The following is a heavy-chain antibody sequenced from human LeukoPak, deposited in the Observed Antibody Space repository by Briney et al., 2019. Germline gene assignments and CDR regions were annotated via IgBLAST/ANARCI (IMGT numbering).Heavy chain of an antibody. D-gene: IGHD3-16*01. CDR3: ARFTPQGYGWGGYNRFDP. CDR1: GYTFTSYG. V-gene: IGHV1-18*01. Sequence: EASVKVSCKASGYTFTSYGISWVRQAPGQGLEWMGWISAYNGNTNYAQKLQGRVTMTTDTSTSTAYMELRSLRSDDTAVYYCARFTPQGYGWGGYNRFDPWGQGTLVTVSS. J-gene: IGHJ5*02. CDR2: ISAYNGNT.